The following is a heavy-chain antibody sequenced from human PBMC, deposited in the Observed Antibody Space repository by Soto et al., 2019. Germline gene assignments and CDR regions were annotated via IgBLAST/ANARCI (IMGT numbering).Heavy chain of an antibody. D-gene: IGHD3-22*01. CDR3: ARVLYYDSSGAPGY. V-gene: IGHV3-48*03. CDR1: GFTFSSYE. Sequence: PGGSLRLSCAASGFTFSSYEMNWVRQAPGKGLEWVSYISSSGSTIYYADSVKGRFTISRDNAKNSLYLQMNSLRAEDTAVYYRARVLYYDSSGAPGYWGQGTLVTVSS. J-gene: IGHJ4*02. CDR2: ISSSGSTI.